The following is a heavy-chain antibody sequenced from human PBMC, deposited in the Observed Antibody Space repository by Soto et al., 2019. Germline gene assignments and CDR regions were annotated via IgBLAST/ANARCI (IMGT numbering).Heavy chain of an antibody. D-gene: IGHD3-3*01. CDR2: ISGYSGDT. CDR1: GFSFNTYG. CDR3: ARGSFGVISYDY. V-gene: IGHV1-18*01. Sequence: ASVKVSCKASGFSFNTYGVTWVRQAPGQGLEWMGWISGYSGDTNYAQRLQGRVTMTTDTSTSTAYMELRSLRSDDTAVYYCARGSFGVISYDYWGQGTLVTASS. J-gene: IGHJ4*02.